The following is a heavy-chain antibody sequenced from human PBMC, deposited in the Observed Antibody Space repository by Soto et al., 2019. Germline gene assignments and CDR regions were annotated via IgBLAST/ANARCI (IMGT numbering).Heavy chain of an antibody. CDR1: GYTFTCYY. CDR2: INPSGGST. D-gene: IGHD3-9*01. Sequence: GASVKVSCKASGYTFTCYYMHWVRQAPGQGLEWMGIINPSGGSTSYAQKFQGRVTMTRDTSTSTVYMELSSLRSEDTAVYYCARVGRGLRYFDWLPNRGSFDYWGQGTLVTVSS. J-gene: IGHJ4*02. CDR3: ARVGRGLRYFDWLPNRGSFDY. V-gene: IGHV1-46*01.